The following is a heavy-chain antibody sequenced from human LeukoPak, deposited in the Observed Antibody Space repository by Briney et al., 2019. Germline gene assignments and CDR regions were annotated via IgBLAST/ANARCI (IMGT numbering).Heavy chain of an antibody. CDR1: GFTVSSNY. CDR3: ARDSSGAGYYFDY. Sequence: PWGSLRLSCAASGFTVSSNYMSWVRQAPGKGLECVSVIYSGGSTYYADSVKGRFTISRDNSKNTLYLQMNSLRAEDTAVYYCARDSSGAGYYFDYWGQGTLVTVSS. V-gene: IGHV3-66*02. D-gene: IGHD3-22*01. CDR2: IYSGGST. J-gene: IGHJ4*02.